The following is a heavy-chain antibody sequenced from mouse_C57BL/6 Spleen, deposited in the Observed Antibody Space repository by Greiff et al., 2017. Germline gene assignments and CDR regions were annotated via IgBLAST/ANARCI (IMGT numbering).Heavy chain of an antibody. J-gene: IGHJ4*01. CDR2: IYPGDGDT. Sequence: VQLQQSGPELVKPGASVKISCKASGYAFSSSWMNRVKQRPGKGLEWIGRIYPGDGDTNYNGKFKGKATLTADKSSSTAYMQLSSLTSEDSAVYYCARVYYGNYVYAMDYWGQGTSFTVSS. CDR3: ARVYYGNYVYAMDY. D-gene: IGHD2-1*01. CDR1: GYAFSSSW. V-gene: IGHV1-82*01.